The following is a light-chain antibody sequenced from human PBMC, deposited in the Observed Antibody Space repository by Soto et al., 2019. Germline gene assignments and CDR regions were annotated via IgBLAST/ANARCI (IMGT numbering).Light chain of an antibody. CDR1: QSVSSSY. V-gene: IGKV3-20*01. CDR2: GAS. J-gene: IGKJ2*01. Sequence: EIVLTQSPGTLSLSPGERATLSCRPSQSVSSSYLAWYQQKPGQAPRLLIYGASSRATGIPDRFSGSGSGTHFTLTISRLERDDFAVDFCQQYGSTPPYTFGQGTKLEIK. CDR3: QQYGSTPPYT.